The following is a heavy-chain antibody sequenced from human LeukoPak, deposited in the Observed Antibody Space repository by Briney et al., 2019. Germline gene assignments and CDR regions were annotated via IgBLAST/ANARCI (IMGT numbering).Heavy chain of an antibody. Sequence: GGSLRLSCAASGFTFSTYWMSWVRQAPGKRLDWVANIKQDGSEKYYVGSAKGRFTISRDNAKDSFYLQMNSLRAEDTAVYYCARGRLGGYFFDYWGQGTLVTVSS. CDR3: ARGRLGGYFFDY. V-gene: IGHV3-7*01. J-gene: IGHJ4*02. D-gene: IGHD3-16*01. CDR2: IKQDGSEK. CDR1: GFTFSTYW.